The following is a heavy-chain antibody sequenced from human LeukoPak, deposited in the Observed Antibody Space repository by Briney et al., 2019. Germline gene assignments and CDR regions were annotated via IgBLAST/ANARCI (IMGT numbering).Heavy chain of an antibody. D-gene: IGHD1-26*01. Sequence: GGSLRLSCAASGFTFSTYAMSWVRQAPGKGLEWGSGISDSGGGTYYADSVQGRFTISRDNSKNTLYLQMNSLRAEDTAVYYCAKDAVGTTRIKCFDPRGEGTLVTVSS. CDR1: GFTFSTYA. CDR2: ISDSGGGT. J-gene: IGHJ5*02. CDR3: AKDAVGTTRIKCFDP. V-gene: IGHV3-23*01.